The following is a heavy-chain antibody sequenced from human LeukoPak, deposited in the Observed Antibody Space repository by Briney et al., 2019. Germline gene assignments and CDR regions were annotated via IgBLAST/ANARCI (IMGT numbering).Heavy chain of an antibody. CDR3: ARLRTGFYGHY. J-gene: IGHJ4*02. CDR2: IYHSGVT. D-gene: IGHD3/OR15-3a*01. Sequence: SETLSLTCAVSGYSISSDFFWGWIRQPPGKGLEWIGNIYHSGVTNYNPSLKSRVTISVDTSKNQFSLQLSFVTAADTAVYYCARLRTGFYGHYWGQGTLVTVSS. CDR1: GYSISSDFF. V-gene: IGHV4-38-2*01.